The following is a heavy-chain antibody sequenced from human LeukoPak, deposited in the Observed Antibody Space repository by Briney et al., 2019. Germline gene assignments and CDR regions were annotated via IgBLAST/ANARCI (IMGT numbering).Heavy chain of an antibody. CDR1: GGSFSGYY. J-gene: IGHJ4*02. V-gene: IGHV4-34*01. D-gene: IGHD3-10*01. CDR3: ARGEYGEFDY. Sequence: SETLSLTCAVYGGSFSGYYWSWIRQPPGKGLEWIGEINHSGSTNYNPSLKSRVTISVDTSKNQFSLKLSSVTAADTAVYYCARGEYGEFDYWGQGTLVTVSS. CDR2: INHSGST.